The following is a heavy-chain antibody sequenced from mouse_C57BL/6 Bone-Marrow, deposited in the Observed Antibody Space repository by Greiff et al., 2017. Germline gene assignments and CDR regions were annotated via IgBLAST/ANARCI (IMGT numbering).Heavy chain of an antibody. V-gene: IGHV1-64*01. CDR3: ARGLHPYYAMDY. CDR1: GYTFTSYW. D-gene: IGHD2-13*01. CDR2: IHPNSGST. Sequence: QVQLQQSGAELVKPGASVKLSCKASGYTFTSYWMHWVKQRPGQGLEWIGMIHPNSGSTNYNEKFKSKATLTVDKSSSTAYMQLSSLTSEDSAVYYCARGLHPYYAMDYWGQGTSVTVSS. J-gene: IGHJ4*01.